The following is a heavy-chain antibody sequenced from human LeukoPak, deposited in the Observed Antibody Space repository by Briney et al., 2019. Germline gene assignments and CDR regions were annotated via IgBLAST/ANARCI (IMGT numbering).Heavy chain of an antibody. J-gene: IGHJ5*02. CDR1: GFTFSSYA. CDR2: ISGSGGST. CDR3: AKGPYYDFWSGPNWFDP. D-gene: IGHD3-3*01. V-gene: IGHV3-23*01. Sequence: GSLILSSAASGFTFSSYAMSWVRQAPGKGLEWVSAISGSGGSTYYADSVKGRFTISRDNSKNTLYLQMNSLRAEDTAVYYCAKGPYYDFWSGPNWFDPWGQGTLVTVSS.